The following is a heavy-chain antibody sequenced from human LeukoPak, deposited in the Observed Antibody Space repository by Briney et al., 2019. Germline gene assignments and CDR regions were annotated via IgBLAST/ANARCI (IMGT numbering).Heavy chain of an antibody. D-gene: IGHD6-13*01. J-gene: IGHJ4*02. V-gene: IGHV3-21*06. CDR3: ARYSDTGYSSSWYSTPFDY. CDR1: GFTFRSYS. Sequence: AGSLTLSCAASGFTFRSYSMKWVRQAPGKGLEWVSSISSSSSYIYYADSVKGRFTISRDNAKNLLYLQMNSLRAEDTAVYYCARYSDTGYSSSWYSTPFDYWGQGTLVTVSS. CDR2: ISSSSSYI.